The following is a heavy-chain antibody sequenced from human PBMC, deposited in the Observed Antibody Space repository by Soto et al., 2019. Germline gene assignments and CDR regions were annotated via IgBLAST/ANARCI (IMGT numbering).Heavy chain of an antibody. CDR3: ARAYYDYIRGYSFDY. D-gene: IGHD3-16*01. Sequence: SETLSLTCSVSSGSLSSGDYYWTWIRQHPGKGLEWVGDLYYSGDTRYNPSLRSRLSISVDTSKNQFSLKLTSVTAADTAVYYCARAYYDYIRGYSFDYWGQGALVTVSS. J-gene: IGHJ4*02. CDR2: LYYSGDT. CDR1: SGSLSSGDYY. V-gene: IGHV4-31*03.